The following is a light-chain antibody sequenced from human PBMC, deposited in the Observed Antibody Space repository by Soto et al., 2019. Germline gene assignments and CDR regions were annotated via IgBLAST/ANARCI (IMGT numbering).Light chain of an antibody. CDR3: AAWDDSLNGPV. CDR1: SSNIGSNT. Sequence: QAVVTQPPSASGTPGQRVTISCSGSSSNIGSNTVSWYQQFPGTAPKLLIFSNNRRPSGVPVRLSGSKSGTSASLAISGLQFEDEADYYCAAWDDSLNGPVFGGGTQLTVL. J-gene: IGLJ3*02. V-gene: IGLV1-44*01. CDR2: SNN.